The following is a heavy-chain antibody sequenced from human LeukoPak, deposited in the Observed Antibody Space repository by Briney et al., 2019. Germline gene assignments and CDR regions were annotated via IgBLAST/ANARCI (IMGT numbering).Heavy chain of an antibody. D-gene: IGHD5-18*01. Sequence: ASVKVSCKASGYTFTNYAMNWVRQAPGQGLEWMGWINTNTGNPTYAQGFTGRFVFSLDTSVSTAYLQISSLKAEDTAVYYCARAKRGYTYGSQKSNWYLDLWGRGTLVTVSS. CDR2: INTNTGNP. CDR1: GYTFTNYA. CDR3: ARAKRGYTYGSQKSNWYLDL. V-gene: IGHV7-4-1*02. J-gene: IGHJ2*01.